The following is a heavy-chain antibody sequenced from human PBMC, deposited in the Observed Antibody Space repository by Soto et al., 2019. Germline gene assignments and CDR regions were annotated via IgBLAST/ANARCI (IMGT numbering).Heavy chain of an antibody. V-gene: IGHV1-3*01. CDR3: ARGLWTYYFDF. J-gene: IGHJ4*02. Sequence: QVQHVQSGAEVKQPGASVKISCKVSGYTFTSYAMHWVRQAPGQRLEWMGWINAGNGNTKYSQKFQGRVTITRDTSASTAYMELSSLRSEDTAVYYCARGLWTYYFDFWGQGTLVTVSS. D-gene: IGHD3-10*01. CDR2: INAGNGNT. CDR1: GYTFTSYA.